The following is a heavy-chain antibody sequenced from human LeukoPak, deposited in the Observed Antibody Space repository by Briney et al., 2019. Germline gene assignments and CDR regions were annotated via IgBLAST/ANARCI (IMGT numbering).Heavy chain of an antibody. CDR3: TQTYYYDTTNVNPFDY. V-gene: IGHV3-15*01. D-gene: IGHD3-22*01. Sequence: PGGSLRLSCAASGFTVSNNYMTWVRQAPGKGLEWVGRIKRKTDGGTTDYSSLVKGRFIISRDDSTNTLYLQMNSLKPEDTAVYFCTQTYYYDTTNVNPFDYWGQGTLVTVSS. J-gene: IGHJ4*02. CDR2: IKRKTDGGTT. CDR1: GFTVSNNY.